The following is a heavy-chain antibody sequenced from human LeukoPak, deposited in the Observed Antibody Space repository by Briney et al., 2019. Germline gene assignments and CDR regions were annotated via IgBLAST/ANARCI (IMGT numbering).Heavy chain of an antibody. V-gene: IGHV3-23*01. CDR2: ISGSGGST. CDR3: AKGYSSGWYLGLYGMDV. Sequence: GGSLRLSCAASGFNFNNFAMSWVRQAPGKGLEWVSAISGSGGSTYYADSVKGRFTISRDNSKNTLYLQMNSLRAEDTAVYYCAKGYSSGWYLGLYGMDVWGQGTTVTVSS. D-gene: IGHD6-19*01. J-gene: IGHJ6*02. CDR1: GFNFNNFA.